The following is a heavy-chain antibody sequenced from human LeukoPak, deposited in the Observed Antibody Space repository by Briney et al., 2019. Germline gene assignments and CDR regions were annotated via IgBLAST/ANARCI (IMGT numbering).Heavy chain of an antibody. V-gene: IGHV3-33*01. D-gene: IGHD1-26*01. J-gene: IGHJ5*02. CDR2: IWYDGSNK. CDR3: ARLLHDSGTNWFDP. Sequence: PGGSLRLSCAASGFTFSSYGMHWVRQAPGKGLEWVAVIWYDGSNKYYADSVKGRFTISRDNAKNSLYLQMNSLRAEDTAVYYCARLLHDSGTNWFDPWGQGTLVTVSS. CDR1: GFTFSSYG.